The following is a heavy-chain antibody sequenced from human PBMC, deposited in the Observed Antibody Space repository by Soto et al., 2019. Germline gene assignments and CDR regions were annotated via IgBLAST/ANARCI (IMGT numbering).Heavy chain of an antibody. J-gene: IGHJ4*02. CDR3: ARADTLYADVDY. CDR1: GFSVSGMY. D-gene: IGHD3-16*01. Sequence: EVQLVESGGGLVQPGGSLRLSCAVSGFSVSGMYMPWVRQVPGKGLEWVSLLYTDDTAYYADSVKGRFTISKDSSKDTLFLQWNGLGAEETAGFYFARADTLYADVDYWGQGTRVTVSS. V-gene: IGHV3-66*01. CDR2: LYTDDTA.